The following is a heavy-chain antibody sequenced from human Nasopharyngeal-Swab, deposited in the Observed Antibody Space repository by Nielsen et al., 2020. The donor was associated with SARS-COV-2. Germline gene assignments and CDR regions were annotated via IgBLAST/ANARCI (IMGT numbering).Heavy chain of an antibody. CDR1: GDSISSYS. CDR2: ISYSGST. J-gene: IGHJ4*02. V-gene: IGHV4-59*01. CDR3: ARESDGYNNYFNS. D-gene: IGHD5-24*01. Sequence: SCTVSGDSISSYSWNWIRQPPGKGLEWIGYISYSGSTIYNPSLRSRVTISVDMSKKQISLRLSSVTAADTAVFYCARESDGYNNYFNSWGQGTLVTVSS.